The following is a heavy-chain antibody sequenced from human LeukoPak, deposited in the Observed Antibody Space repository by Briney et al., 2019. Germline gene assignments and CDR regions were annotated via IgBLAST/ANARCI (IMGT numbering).Heavy chain of an antibody. CDR1: GGSISSYY. V-gene: IGHV4-59*01. Sequence: PSETLSLTCTVAGGSISSYYWSWIRQPPGKGLEWLGYIYYSGSTNYNPSLKSRVTISVDTSKNQFSLKLTSVTAADTAVYYCASEEYSSGWYGYWGQGTLVTVSS. CDR2: IYYSGST. J-gene: IGHJ4*02. D-gene: IGHD6-19*01. CDR3: ASEEYSSGWYGY.